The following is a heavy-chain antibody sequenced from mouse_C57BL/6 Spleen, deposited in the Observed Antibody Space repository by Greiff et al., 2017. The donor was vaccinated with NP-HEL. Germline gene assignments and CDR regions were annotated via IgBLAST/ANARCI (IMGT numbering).Heavy chain of an antibody. CDR3: ARGYSNYGFFNY. Sequence: QVQLQQPGAELVKPGASVKMSCKASGYTFTSYWITWVKQRPGQGLEWIGDIYPGSGSTNYNEKFKSKATLTVDTSSSTAYMQLSSLTSEDSAVYYCARGYSNYGFFNYWGQGTTLTVSS. CDR1: GYTFTSYW. V-gene: IGHV1-55*01. CDR2: IYPGSGST. J-gene: IGHJ2*01. D-gene: IGHD2-5*01.